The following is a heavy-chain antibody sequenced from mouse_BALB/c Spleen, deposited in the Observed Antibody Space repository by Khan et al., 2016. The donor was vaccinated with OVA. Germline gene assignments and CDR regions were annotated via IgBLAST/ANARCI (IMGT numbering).Heavy chain of an antibody. D-gene: IGHD1-1*01. CDR2: INPSTGYT. J-gene: IGHJ2*01. Sequence: VQLQESGAELAKPGASVKMSCKASGYTFINYWILWVKQRPGQGLEWIGYINPSTGYTEYNQNFKDKATLTEDKYSSTAYMQLSSLTSEDSAFYYCARRGLRWDFDYWGQGTTLTVSS. CDR3: ARRGLRWDFDY. V-gene: IGHV1-7*01. CDR1: GYTFINYW.